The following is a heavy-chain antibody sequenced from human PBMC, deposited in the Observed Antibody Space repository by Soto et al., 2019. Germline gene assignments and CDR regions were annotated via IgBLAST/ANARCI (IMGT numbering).Heavy chain of an antibody. Sequence: PAGSLRLSCAASGFTFSSYAMHWVRQAPGKGLEWVAVISYDGSNKYYADSVKGRFTISRDNSKNTLYLRMNSLRAEDTAVYYCAMVPAAVRTDNWFDPWGQGTLVTVSS. CDR3: AMVPAAVRTDNWFDP. CDR2: ISYDGSNK. D-gene: IGHD2-2*01. CDR1: GFTFSSYA. V-gene: IGHV3-30-3*01. J-gene: IGHJ5*02.